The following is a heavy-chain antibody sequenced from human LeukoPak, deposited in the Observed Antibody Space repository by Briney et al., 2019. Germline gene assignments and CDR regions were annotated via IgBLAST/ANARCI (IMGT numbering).Heavy chain of an antibody. CDR2: IYYSGST. D-gene: IGHD7-27*01. V-gene: IGHV4-39*01. CDR1: GGSISSSSYY. Sequence: SETLSLTCTVSGGSISSSSYYWGWIRQPPGKGLEWIGSIYYSGSTYYNPSLKSRVTISVDTSKNQFSLKLSSVTAADTAVYYCARYPKHELGIGYWGQGTLVTVSS. CDR3: ARYPKHELGIGY. J-gene: IGHJ4*02.